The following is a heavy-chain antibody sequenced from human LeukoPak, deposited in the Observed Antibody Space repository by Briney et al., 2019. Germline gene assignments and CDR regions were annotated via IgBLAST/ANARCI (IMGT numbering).Heavy chain of an antibody. CDR3: ARESSSSWYGNWFDP. V-gene: IGHV4-59*01. Sequence: SETLSLTCTVSGGSISSYYWSWIRQPPGKGLEWIGYIYYSGSTNYNPSLRSRVTISVDTSKNQFSLKLSSVTAADTAVYYCARESSSSWYGNWFDPWGQGTLVTVSS. CDR1: GGSISSYY. D-gene: IGHD6-13*01. J-gene: IGHJ5*02. CDR2: IYYSGST.